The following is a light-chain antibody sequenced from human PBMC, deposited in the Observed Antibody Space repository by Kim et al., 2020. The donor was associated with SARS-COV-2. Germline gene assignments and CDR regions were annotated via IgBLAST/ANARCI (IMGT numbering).Light chain of an antibody. CDR2: KAS. Sequence: DIQMTQSPSTLSASVGDTVTISCRASESFSSWLAWYQQKQGKAPNLLIYKASNLESGVPSRFSGSESGTEFTLTITSLQPDDFATYYCQQYYIFPYTFGQGTKLEI. CDR3: QQYYIFPYT. J-gene: IGKJ2*01. V-gene: IGKV1-5*03. CDR1: ESFSSW.